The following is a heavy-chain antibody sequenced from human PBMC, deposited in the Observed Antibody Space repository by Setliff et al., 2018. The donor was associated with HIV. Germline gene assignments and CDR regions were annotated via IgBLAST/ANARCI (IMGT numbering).Heavy chain of an antibody. J-gene: IGHJ6*02. D-gene: IGHD6-6*01. V-gene: IGHV5-10-1*01. CDR2: IDPSDSYT. CDR1: GYNFTSYW. Sequence: GESLKISCKGSGYNFTSYWISWARQLPGKGLEWMGRIDPSDSYTIYSPSFQGLVTVSADTSSSTAYLQWTSLKASDTAMYYCARTIASRPKYYYYAMDFWGQGTTVTVSS. CDR3: ARTIASRPKYYYYAMDF.